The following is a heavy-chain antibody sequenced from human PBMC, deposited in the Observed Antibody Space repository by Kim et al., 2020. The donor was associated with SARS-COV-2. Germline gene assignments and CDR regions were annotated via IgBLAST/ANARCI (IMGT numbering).Heavy chain of an antibody. CDR3: VGTTVTTFGRFAP. CDR1: AFSFSDFY. D-gene: IGHD4-17*01. J-gene: IGHJ5*02. V-gene: IGHV3-11*01. CDR2: ISSSSSSI. Sequence: GGSLRLSCAASAFSFSDFYMSWIRQSPGKGLEWVSYISSSSSSIYYADSVKGRFTISRDNAKNSLYLQMNSLRVEDTAVYYCVGTTVTTFGRFAPWGQGTLVTVSS.